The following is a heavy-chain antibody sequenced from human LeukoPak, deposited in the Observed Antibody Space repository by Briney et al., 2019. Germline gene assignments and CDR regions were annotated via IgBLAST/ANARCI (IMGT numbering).Heavy chain of an antibody. V-gene: IGHV4-39*02. D-gene: IGHD1-26*01. CDR1: GGSIRTSSYY. J-gene: IGHJ3*02. Sequence: PSETLSLTCTVSGGSIRTSSYYWGWIRQPPGKGLEWIGSIYYSGSTYYNPSLKGRVTISVDTSKNQFSLKVNSVTAADTAVYYCARDRGAFGAFDIWGQGTMVTVSS. CDR3: ARDRGAFGAFDI. CDR2: IYYSGST.